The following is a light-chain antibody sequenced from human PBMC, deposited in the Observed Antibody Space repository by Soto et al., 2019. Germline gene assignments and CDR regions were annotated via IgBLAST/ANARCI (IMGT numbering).Light chain of an antibody. CDR1: TGTVTSDHY. CDR2: DTD. Sequence: QAVVTQEPSLTVSPGGTVTLTCGSTTGTVTSDHYPYWFQQKPGQAPITLIYDTDNKHSWTAARSSGSLLGGKAALTLSSAQPEEEAEYFCLLSYRGARQVVFGGGTKLTVL. J-gene: IGLJ2*01. V-gene: IGLV7-46*01. CDR3: LLSYRGARQVV.